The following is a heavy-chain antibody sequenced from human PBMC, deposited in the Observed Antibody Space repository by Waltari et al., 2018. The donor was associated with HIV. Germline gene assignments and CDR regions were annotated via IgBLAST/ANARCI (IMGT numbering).Heavy chain of an antibody. Sequence: QLQLQESGPLLVKPSETLSLTCPVSGGPVTSSSSFWGGIRQPPGKGLEWVVSIYYTGRAYYNPSLKSRVTISVDTSKNQFSLKVTSVTAADTAVYYCARHALRVGAAYWNFDLWGRGTLVTVSS. CDR2: IYYTGRA. J-gene: IGHJ2*01. CDR3: ARHALRVGAAYWNFDL. D-gene: IGHD1-26*01. CDR1: GGPVTSSSSF. V-gene: IGHV4-39*01.